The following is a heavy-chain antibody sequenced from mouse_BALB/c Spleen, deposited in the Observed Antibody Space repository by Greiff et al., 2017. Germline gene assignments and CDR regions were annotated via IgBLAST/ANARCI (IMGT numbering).Heavy chain of an antibody. Sequence: QVQLQQSGAELVRPGTSVKISCKASGYAFTNYWLGWVKQRPGHGLEWIGDIYPGSGNTYYNEKFKGKATLTADKSSSTAYMQLSSLTSEDSAVYFCAREDGGFDYWGQGTTLTVSS. D-gene: IGHD1-1*02. J-gene: IGHJ2*01. CDR3: AREDGGFDY. CDR2: IYPGSGNT. CDR1: GYAFTNYW. V-gene: IGHV1-63*01.